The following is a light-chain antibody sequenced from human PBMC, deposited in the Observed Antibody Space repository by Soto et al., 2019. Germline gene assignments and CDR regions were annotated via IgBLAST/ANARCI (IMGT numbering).Light chain of an antibody. Sequence: EIVLTQSPGTLSLSPGERATLSCRASQSVSSSYLAWYQQKPGQAPRLLIYGASSRPTGIPDRFSGSGSGTDFTLTIIRLEPGDVGVYYCQRYGSSTRLTFGPGTKVDMK. J-gene: IGKJ3*01. V-gene: IGKV3-20*01. CDR1: QSVSSSY. CDR2: GAS. CDR3: QRYGSSTRLT.